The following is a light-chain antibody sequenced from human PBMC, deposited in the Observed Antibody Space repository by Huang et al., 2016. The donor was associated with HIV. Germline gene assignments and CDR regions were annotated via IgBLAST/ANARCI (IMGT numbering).Light chain of an antibody. CDR1: QSVSSRY. CDR2: DAS. Sequence: EIVLTQSPASLSLSPGERAMLSCGASQSVSSRYLAWCQQKPGLPPRLCIYDASVRAAGFPDRVSGGGSGTDFTLTISRLEPEDLAVYYCQQYGSSSYTFGQGTKLEIK. V-gene: IGKV3D-20*01. CDR3: QQYGSSSYT. J-gene: IGKJ2*01.